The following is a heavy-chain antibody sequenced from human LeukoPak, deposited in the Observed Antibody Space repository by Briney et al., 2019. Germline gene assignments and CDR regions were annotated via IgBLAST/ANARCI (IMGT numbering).Heavy chain of an antibody. V-gene: IGHV3-7*01. Sequence: GGSLRLSCSASGFVFKNYWMSWVRQAPGKGLEWLANINYDGSQKYHVDSVKGRFTISRDNAKNSLYLQMNSLRVEDTAVYYCGKSEVTIPDSHWGQGTPVTVSS. CDR3: GKSEVTIPDSH. CDR1: GFVFKNYW. D-gene: IGHD2-21*02. J-gene: IGHJ4*01. CDR2: INYDGSQK.